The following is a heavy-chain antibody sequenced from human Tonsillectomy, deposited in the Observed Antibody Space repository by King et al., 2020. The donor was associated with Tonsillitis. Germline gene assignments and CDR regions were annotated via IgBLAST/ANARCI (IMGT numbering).Heavy chain of an antibody. D-gene: IGHD4-23*01. CDR3: AKSRSDYGGNSRIYYFDY. CDR2: ISYDGSNK. CDR1: GFTFSSYG. V-gene: IGHV3-30*18. Sequence: VQLVESGGGVVQPGRSLRLSCAASGFTFSSYGMHWVRQAPGKGLEWVAVISYDGSNKYYADSVKGRFTISRDNSKNTLYLQMNSLRAEDTAVYYCAKSRSDYGGNSRIYYFDYWGQGTLVTVSS. J-gene: IGHJ4*02.